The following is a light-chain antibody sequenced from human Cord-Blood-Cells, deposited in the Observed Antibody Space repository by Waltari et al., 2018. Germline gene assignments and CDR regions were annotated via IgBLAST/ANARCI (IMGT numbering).Light chain of an antibody. J-gene: IGKJ1*01. CDR1: QSISSW. CDR2: DAS. CDR3: QQYNSYST. V-gene: IGKV1-5*01. Sequence: DIQMTQSPSTLSASVGARVTITCRASQSISSWLAWYQQKPGKAPKLLIYDASSLESGVPLRFSGRGSGTEFTLTISSLQPDDFATYYCQQYNSYSTFGQGTKVEIK.